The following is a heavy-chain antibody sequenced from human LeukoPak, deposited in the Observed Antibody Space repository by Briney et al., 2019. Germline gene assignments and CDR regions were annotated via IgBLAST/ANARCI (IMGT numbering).Heavy chain of an antibody. CDR3: ARDLYYYDSSGYYHLDY. CDR2: IIPIFGTA. Sequence: SVKVSCKASGGTFSSYAVSWVRQAPGQGLEWMGRIIPIFGTANYAQKFQGRVTITTDESTSTAYMELSSLRSEDTAVYYCARDLYYYDSSGYYHLDYWGQGTLVTVSS. V-gene: IGHV1-69*05. CDR1: GGTFSSYA. J-gene: IGHJ4*02. D-gene: IGHD3-22*01.